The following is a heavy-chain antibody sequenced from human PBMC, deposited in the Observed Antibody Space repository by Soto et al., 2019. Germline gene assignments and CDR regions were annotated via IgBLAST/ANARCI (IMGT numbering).Heavy chain of an antibody. J-gene: IGHJ4*02. CDR1: GFTFSTYC. CDR3: VRGSSPWRGMDY. V-gene: IGHV3-74*01. CDR2: ICRDGSGT. Sequence: GGSLRLSCAVSGFTFSTYCMHWVRQAPETGLVWVSRICRDGSGTDYADSVKGRFAISRDDARNSLYLQMNSLRVEDTAIYYCVRGSSPWRGMDYWGRGTLVTVSS. D-gene: IGHD6-13*01.